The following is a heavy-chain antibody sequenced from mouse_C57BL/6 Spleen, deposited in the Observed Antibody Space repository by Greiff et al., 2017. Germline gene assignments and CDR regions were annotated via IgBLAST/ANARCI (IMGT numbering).Heavy chain of an antibody. Sequence: DVMLVESGGGLVKPGGSLKLSCAASGFTFSSYTMSWVRQTPEKRLEWVATISGGGGNTYYPDSVKGRFTISRDNAKNTLYLQMSSLRAEDTALYYCASYDYDYFDYWGQGTTLTVSS. V-gene: IGHV5-9*01. D-gene: IGHD2-4*01. CDR2: ISGGGGNT. CDR3: ASYDYDYFDY. J-gene: IGHJ2*01. CDR1: GFTFSSYT.